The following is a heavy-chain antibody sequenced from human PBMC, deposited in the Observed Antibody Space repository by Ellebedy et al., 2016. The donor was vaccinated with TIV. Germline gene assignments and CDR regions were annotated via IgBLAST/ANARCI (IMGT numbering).Heavy chain of an antibody. Sequence: ASVKVSXKASGYTFTSYDINWVRQATGQGLEWMGWMNPNSGNTGYAQKFQGRVTMTRNTSISTAYMELSSLRSEDTAVYYCARTTVVTAKSYYYYYYGMDVWGQGTTVTVSS. J-gene: IGHJ6*02. V-gene: IGHV1-8*01. CDR2: MNPNSGNT. CDR1: GYTFTSYD. CDR3: ARTTVVTAKSYYYYYYGMDV. D-gene: IGHD2-21*02.